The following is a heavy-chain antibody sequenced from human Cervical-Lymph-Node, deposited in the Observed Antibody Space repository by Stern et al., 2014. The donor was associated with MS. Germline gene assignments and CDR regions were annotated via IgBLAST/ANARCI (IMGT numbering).Heavy chain of an antibody. CDR2: IYYSGSTA. V-gene: IGHV4-31*03. Sequence: VHLVESGPGLVKPSQTLSLTCSVSGDSISSGGYYWSWIRQHPGKGLEWIGHIYYSGSTAYYNPSLKSRVTISVDTSKNQFSLRLSSVTAADTAVYYCAKALRGWFDPWGQGTLVTVSS. CDR3: AKALRGWFDP. CDR1: GDSISSGGYY. D-gene: IGHD2-21*02. J-gene: IGHJ5*02.